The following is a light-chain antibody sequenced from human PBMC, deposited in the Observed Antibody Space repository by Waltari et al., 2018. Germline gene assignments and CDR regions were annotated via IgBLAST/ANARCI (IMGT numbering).Light chain of an antibody. CDR2: DVS. CDR1: SSDYYNY. J-gene: IGLJ2*01. Sequence: QSALTQPASVSGSPGQSITISCTGASSDYYNYVCWYQHHPGKAPKLMIYDVSNRPSGVSNRVPGSKSGSTAALTSSGLQAEDEADYYCSVKRGSNTVVFGGGTKLTVL. V-gene: IGLV2-14*03. CDR3: SVKRGSNTVV.